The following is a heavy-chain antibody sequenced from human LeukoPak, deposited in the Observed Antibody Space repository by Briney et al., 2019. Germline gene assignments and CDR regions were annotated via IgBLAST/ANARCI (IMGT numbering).Heavy chain of an antibody. J-gene: IGHJ4*02. D-gene: IGHD2-15*01. CDR3: ARELPFDY. Sequence: GGSLRLSCVASGFTFSNNWMHWVRQAPGKGLVWVSRISSDGSKTNYADSVKGRFTISRDNAKNTLYLQMNSLRDEDTAVYYCARELPFDYWGQGTLVTVSS. V-gene: IGHV3-74*01. CDR1: GFTFSNNW. CDR2: ISSDGSKT.